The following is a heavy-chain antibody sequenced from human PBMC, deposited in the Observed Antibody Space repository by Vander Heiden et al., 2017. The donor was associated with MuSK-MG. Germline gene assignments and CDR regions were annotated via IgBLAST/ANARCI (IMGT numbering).Heavy chain of an antibody. J-gene: IGHJ3*02. CDR3: ASDVEMATIEAFDI. V-gene: IGHV4-61*02. D-gene: IGHD5-12*01. Sequence: QVHLQESGPGLVKPSETLSLTCTVPGGSIRSGSHYWSWVRQPAGKGLEWIGRTYPSWGPNYNPSLKSRVTISVATSKNQIFLKLSSVPAADTAVYYCASDVEMATIEAFDIWGQGTMVTVSS. CDR2: TYPSWGP. CDR1: GGSIRSGSHY.